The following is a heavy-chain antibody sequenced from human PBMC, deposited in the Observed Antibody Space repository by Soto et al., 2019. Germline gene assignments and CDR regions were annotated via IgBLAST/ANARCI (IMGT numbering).Heavy chain of an antibody. CDR2: IYYSGST. D-gene: IGHD2-2*02. V-gene: IGHV4-59*08. CDR1: GGSISSYY. Sequence: SETLSLTCTVSGGSISSYYWSWIRQPPGKGLEWIGYIYYSGSTNYNPSLKSRVTISVDTSKNQFSLKLSSVTAADTAVYYCARHTYQLLYAYSRDAFDIWGQGTMVTVSS. CDR3: ARHTYQLLYAYSRDAFDI. J-gene: IGHJ3*02.